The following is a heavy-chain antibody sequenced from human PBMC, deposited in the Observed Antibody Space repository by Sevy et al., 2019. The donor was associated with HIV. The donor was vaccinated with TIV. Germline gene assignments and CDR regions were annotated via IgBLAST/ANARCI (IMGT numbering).Heavy chain of an antibody. D-gene: IGHD3-16*01. Sequence: GGSLRLSCAASGFRFTDYWMGWVRQTPGKGLEWVATIKQDESEKYYVDSVKGRFVISRDNGKTSVSLQMNGLRVEDTALYYCAREVGGFNWRPYYFDSWGQGTLVTVSS. J-gene: IGHJ4*02. CDR2: IKQDESEK. V-gene: IGHV3-7*01. CDR3: AREVGGFNWRPYYFDS. CDR1: GFRFTDYW.